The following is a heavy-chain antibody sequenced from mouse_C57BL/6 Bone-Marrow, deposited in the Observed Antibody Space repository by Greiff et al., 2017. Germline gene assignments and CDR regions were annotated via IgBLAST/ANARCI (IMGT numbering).Heavy chain of an antibody. D-gene: IGHD1-1*01. Sequence: VQLQQSGAELVRPGASVKLSCTASGFNIKDDYMHWVKQRPEQGLEWIGWIDPENGDTAYASKFQGQATITADTSSNTAYLQLSSLTSEDTAVYYCTTYDYYGSSYDYWYFDVWGTGTTGTVSS. CDR2: IDPENGDT. CDR1: GFNIKDDY. J-gene: IGHJ1*03. CDR3: TTYDYYGSSYDYWYFDV. V-gene: IGHV14-4*01.